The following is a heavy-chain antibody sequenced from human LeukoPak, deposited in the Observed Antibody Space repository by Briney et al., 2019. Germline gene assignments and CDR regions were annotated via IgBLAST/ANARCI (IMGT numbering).Heavy chain of an antibody. V-gene: IGHV4-59*01. CDR3: YCSGGD. J-gene: IGHJ4*02. CDR2: IYYSGST. D-gene: IGHD2-15*01. CDR1: GGSFSGYY. Sequence: SETLSLTCAVYGGSFSGYYWNWIRQPPGKGLEWIGYIYYSGSTNYNPSLKSRVTISLGTSKNQFSLKLSSVTAADTAVYYCYCSGGDWGQGTLVTVSS.